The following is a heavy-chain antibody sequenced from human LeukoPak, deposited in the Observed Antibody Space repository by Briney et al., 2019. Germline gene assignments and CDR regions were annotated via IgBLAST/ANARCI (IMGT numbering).Heavy chain of an antibody. CDR1: GFTFSSYA. Sequence: GSLRLSCAASGFTFSSYAMSWVRQPPGKGLEWIGEINHSGSTNYNPSLKSRVTISVDTSKNQFSLKLSSVTAADTAVYYCARVAAVNWFDPWGQGTLVTVSS. CDR3: ARVAAVNWFDP. J-gene: IGHJ5*02. CDR2: INHSGST. V-gene: IGHV4-34*01. D-gene: IGHD6-13*01.